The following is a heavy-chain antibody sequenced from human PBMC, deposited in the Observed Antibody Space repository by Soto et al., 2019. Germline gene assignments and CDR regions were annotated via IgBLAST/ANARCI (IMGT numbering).Heavy chain of an antibody. CDR2: ISPYNDYT. Sequence: QVQLAQSANEVKKPGASVRVSCKAAGYTFIRYGIAWVRQAPGQGLEWMGWISPYNDYTVYAQKFQGRVSMTADTYTRTVHMNLRGLKSDDTAVYYCARGGYYDNSWGKLSHYGLDVWGQGTPVSVSS. CDR3: ARGGYYDNSWGKLSHYGLDV. D-gene: IGHD3-16*01. J-gene: IGHJ6*02. CDR1: GYTFIRYG. V-gene: IGHV1-18*01.